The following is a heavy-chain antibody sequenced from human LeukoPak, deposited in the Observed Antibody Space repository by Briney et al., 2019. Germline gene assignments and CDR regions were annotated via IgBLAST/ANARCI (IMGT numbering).Heavy chain of an antibody. J-gene: IGHJ4*02. CDR3: ARGSGSFSGGFDY. V-gene: IGHV3-33*01. CDR1: GFTFSSYG. D-gene: IGHD1-26*01. CDR2: IWSDGTNK. Sequence: GGSLRLSCAASGFTFSSYGMHWVRQTPGKGLEWVTVIWSDGTNKYYADSVKGRFTISRDNSKNTLYLQMNSLRAEDTAVYYCARGSGSFSGGFDYWGQGTLVTVSS.